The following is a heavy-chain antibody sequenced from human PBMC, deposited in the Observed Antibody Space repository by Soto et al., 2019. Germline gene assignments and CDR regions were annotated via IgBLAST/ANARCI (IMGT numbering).Heavy chain of an antibody. D-gene: IGHD4-4*01. CDR3: ARHGKRNSNSLTPFDY. J-gene: IGHJ4*02. CDR1: GGSVSSSSYY. CDR2: IYYSGST. Sequence: SETLSLTCTVSGGSVSSSSYYWGWVRQPPGKGLEWIGSIYYSGSTYYNPSLKSRVTISVDTSKNQFSLKLSSVTAADTAVYYCARHGKRNSNSLTPFDYWGQGTLVTVSS. V-gene: IGHV4-39*01.